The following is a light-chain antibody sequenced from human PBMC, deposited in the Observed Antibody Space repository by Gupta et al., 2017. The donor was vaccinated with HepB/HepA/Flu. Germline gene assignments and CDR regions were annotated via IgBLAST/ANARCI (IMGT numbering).Light chain of an antibody. J-gene: IGLJ2*01. CDR3: AAWDDSLNGVV. V-gene: IGLV1-44*01. CDR2: SNN. CDR1: SSNIGSNT. Sequence: HSVLTQPPSASVPPGQRVTSSCSGSSSNIGSNTVNWYQQLPGTAPKLLIYSNNQRPSGVPDRFSGSKSGTSASLAISGLQSEDEADYYCAAWDDSLNGVVFGGGTKRTVL.